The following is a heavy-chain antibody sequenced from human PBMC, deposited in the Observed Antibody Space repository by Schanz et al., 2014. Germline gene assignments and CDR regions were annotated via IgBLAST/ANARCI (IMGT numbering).Heavy chain of an antibody. D-gene: IGHD5-12*01. J-gene: IGHJ3*02. V-gene: IGHV3-21*01. CDR1: GFTFSSYN. CDR2: INSRSNFI. Sequence: EVQLLESGGGLVQPRGSLRLSCAASGFTFSSYNMNWVRQTPKGLEWVSSINSRSNFIYYADSVKGRFTISRDNAKNSLYLQMNSLRAEDTAVYYCAGAVATIRADSFDIWGQGTMVAVSS. CDR3: AGAVATIRADSFDI.